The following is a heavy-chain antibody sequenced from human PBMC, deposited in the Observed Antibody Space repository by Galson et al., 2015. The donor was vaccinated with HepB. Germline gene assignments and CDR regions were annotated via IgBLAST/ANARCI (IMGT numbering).Heavy chain of an antibody. CDR1: GFTFNTFD. CDR3: ERDLYDFVWGSFLH. D-gene: IGHD3-16*01. V-gene: IGHV3-30*03. Sequence: SLRLSCAASGFTFNTFDIHWVRQGPGTRLEWVAVISKDGNNKYYADSVKGRFSISRDNSKNTIYLQMNSLRPEDTAVYYCERDLYDFVWGSFLHWGQGTLVTVSS. J-gene: IGHJ4*02. CDR2: ISKDGNNK.